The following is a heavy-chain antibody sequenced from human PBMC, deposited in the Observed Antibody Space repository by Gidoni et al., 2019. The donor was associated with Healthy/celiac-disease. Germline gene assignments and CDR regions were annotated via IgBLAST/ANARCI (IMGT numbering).Heavy chain of an antibody. CDR2: IKSKTDGGTT. CDR3: TTQLERMSRRYWYFDL. J-gene: IGHJ2*01. V-gene: IGHV3-15*01. CDR1: GFTFSNAW. D-gene: IGHD1-1*01. Sequence: CAASGFTFSNAWMSLVRQAPGKGLEWVGRIKSKTDGGTTDYAAPVKGRFTISRDDSKNTLYLQMNSLKTEDTAVYYCTTQLERMSRRYWYFDLWGRGTLVTVSS.